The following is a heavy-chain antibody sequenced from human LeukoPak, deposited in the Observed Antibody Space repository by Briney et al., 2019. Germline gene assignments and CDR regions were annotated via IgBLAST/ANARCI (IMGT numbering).Heavy chain of an antibody. J-gene: IGHJ4*02. CDR1: GFTFSSYG. D-gene: IGHD3-10*01. Sequence: PGGSLRLSCAASGFTFSSYGMSWVRQAPGKGLEWVANIKQDGSEKYYVDSVKGRFTISRDNAKNSLYLQMNSLRAEDTAVYYCARGLWFGEFTYYFDYWGQGTLVTVSP. CDR2: IKQDGSEK. CDR3: ARGLWFGEFTYYFDY. V-gene: IGHV3-7*01.